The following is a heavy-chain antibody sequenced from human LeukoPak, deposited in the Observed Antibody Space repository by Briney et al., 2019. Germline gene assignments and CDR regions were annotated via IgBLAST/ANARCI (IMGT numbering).Heavy chain of an antibody. CDR1: GFIFSNTW. V-gene: IGHV3-15*01. D-gene: IGHD3-22*01. CDR3: NCYKNDTSGGYHLGAFDL. Sequence: GGSLRLSCAASGFIFSNTWMNWVRLAPGRGLEWVGRIKNKVEGGTTDYATPVKGRFTISRDDSKNTLYLQMNSLKSEDTAVYYCNCYKNDTSGGYHLGAFDLWGQGTMVTVSS. CDR2: IKNKVEGGTT. J-gene: IGHJ3*01.